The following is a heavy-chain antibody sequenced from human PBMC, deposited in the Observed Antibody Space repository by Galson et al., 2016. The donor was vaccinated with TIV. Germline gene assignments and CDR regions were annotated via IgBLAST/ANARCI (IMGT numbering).Heavy chain of an antibody. J-gene: IGHJ4*02. Sequence: QSGAEVKKPGESLKISCQASGYRITNCWIGWVRQMPGKGLEWVGIFYPGDGSTKYSPSFQGRVTISADKSSNTANLQLRSLKASDTAIYYCVSPLWIQEWAFIWGQGTLVTVSS. V-gene: IGHV5-51*01. CDR1: GYRITNCW. D-gene: IGHD1-26*01. CDR2: FYPGDGST. CDR3: VSPLWIQEWAFI.